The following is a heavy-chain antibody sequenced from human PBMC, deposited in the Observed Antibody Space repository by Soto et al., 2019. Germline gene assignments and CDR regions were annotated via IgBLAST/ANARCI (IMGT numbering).Heavy chain of an antibody. CDR1: GFSLSTTGVG. D-gene: IGHD2-15*01. Sequence: QITLKESGPTLVKPTQTLTLTCTFSGFSLSTTGVGVGWIRQPPGKALEWLALIYWDDDKRYSPYLKSRHTLXKXXSKNQVVLTLPNMYPVDTATYYCAHRQSDGNAFSCWGQGTLVTVSS. CDR2: IYWDDDK. V-gene: IGHV2-5*02. J-gene: IGHJ4*02. CDR3: AHRQSDGNAFSC.